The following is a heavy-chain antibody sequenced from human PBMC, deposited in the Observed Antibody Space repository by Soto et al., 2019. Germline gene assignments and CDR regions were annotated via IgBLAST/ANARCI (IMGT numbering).Heavy chain of an antibody. D-gene: IGHD2-21*02. CDR2: ISDSSHII. V-gene: IGHV3-48*02. J-gene: IGHJ5*02. Sequence: GGSLRLSCAASGFPFNNYGMNWVRQAPGKGLEWVSFISDSSHIIHYADSVKGRFTISRDNAKNSLYLQMYSLRDEDTAVYYCARTGDTMTNNWFDPWGQGTLVTVSS. CDR1: GFPFNNYG. CDR3: ARTGDTMTNNWFDP.